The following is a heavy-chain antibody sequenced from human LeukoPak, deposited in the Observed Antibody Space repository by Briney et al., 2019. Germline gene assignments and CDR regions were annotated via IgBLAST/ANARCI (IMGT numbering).Heavy chain of an antibody. CDR1: GGSISSYY. CDR3: AREGTAGTNLNWFDP. V-gene: IGHV4-59*01. J-gene: IGHJ5*02. Sequence: PSETLSLTCTLSGGSISSYYWSWIRQPPGKGLEWIGYISYSGSTNFNPSLKSRVTISVDTSKNQFSLKLGSVTAADTAVYYCAREGTAGTNLNWFDPWGQGTLVTVSS. D-gene: IGHD1-1*01. CDR2: ISYSGST.